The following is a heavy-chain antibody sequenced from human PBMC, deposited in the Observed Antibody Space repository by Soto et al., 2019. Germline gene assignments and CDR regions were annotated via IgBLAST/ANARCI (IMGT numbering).Heavy chain of an antibody. Sequence: PSETLSLTCAVSGESVIDYYWSWIRQPPGKGLEWIGHIYYTGSTNYNPSLRSRVTMSQDTSKNQFSLKLASVTAADTAVYYCARSGYYGFVYWGQGALVTSPQ. J-gene: IGHJ4*02. V-gene: IGHV4-59*02. CDR1: GESVIDYY. CDR3: ARSGYYGFVY. D-gene: IGHD3-22*01. CDR2: IYYTGST.